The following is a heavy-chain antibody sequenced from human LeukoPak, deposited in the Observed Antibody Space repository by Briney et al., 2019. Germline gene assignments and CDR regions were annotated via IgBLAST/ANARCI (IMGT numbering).Heavy chain of an antibody. CDR2: ISYDGSNK. CDR3: AKVQYNWNDATFDY. J-gene: IGHJ4*02. V-gene: IGHV3-30*04. CDR1: GFTFSGYA. Sequence: GGSLRLSCTASGFTFSGYAMHWVLQAAGKGLEWVAVISYDGSNKYYADSVKGRFTISRDNSKNTLYLQMNSLRAEDTAVYYCAKVQYNWNDATFDYWGQGTLVTVSS. D-gene: IGHD1-20*01.